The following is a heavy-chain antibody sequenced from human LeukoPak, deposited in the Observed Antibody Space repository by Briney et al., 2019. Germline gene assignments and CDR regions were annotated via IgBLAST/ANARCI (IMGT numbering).Heavy chain of an antibody. J-gene: IGHJ4*02. CDR2: ISSSGSTI. CDR1: GSTFSDYY. CDR3: ARVRVLWFGELLGPADY. Sequence: GGSLRLSCAASGSTFSDYYMSWIRQAPGKGLEWVSYISSSGSTIYYADSVKGRFTISRDNAKNSLYLQMNSLRAEDTAVYYCARVRVLWFGELLGPADYWGQGTLVTVSS. D-gene: IGHD3-10*01. V-gene: IGHV3-11*01.